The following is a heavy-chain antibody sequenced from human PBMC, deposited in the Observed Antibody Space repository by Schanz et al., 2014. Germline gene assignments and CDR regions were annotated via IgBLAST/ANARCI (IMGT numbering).Heavy chain of an antibody. CDR1: GFRFDDYT. V-gene: IGHV3-23*04. J-gene: IGHJ3*02. Sequence: EVQLVESGGGLVQPGRSLRLSCVASGFRFDDYTMHWVRQPPGKGLEWVSTISGSGGDTYPADSVKGRFTISRDNSNNTLYLQMKSLRAEDTAVYYCARGIITMVRGGDVGAFDIWGQGTMVTVSS. CDR2: ISGSGGDT. D-gene: IGHD3-10*01. CDR3: ARGIITMVRGGDVGAFDI.